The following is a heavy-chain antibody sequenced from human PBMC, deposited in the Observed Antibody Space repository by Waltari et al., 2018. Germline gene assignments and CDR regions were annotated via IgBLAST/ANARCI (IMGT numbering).Heavy chain of an antibody. D-gene: IGHD3-22*01. CDR3: AREGVNNYYDSSGYYYGWFDP. V-gene: IGHV4-4*09. Sequence: QVQLQESGPGLVKPSETLSLTCTVSGGSISSYYWSWIRRTPGKRLECSGYSYTSGSTNYNPSLKSRVTISVETSKNQFSLKLSSVTAADTAVYYCAREGVNNYYDSSGYYYGWFDPWGQGNLVTVSS. CDR1: GGSISSYY. CDR2: SYTSGST. J-gene: IGHJ5*02.